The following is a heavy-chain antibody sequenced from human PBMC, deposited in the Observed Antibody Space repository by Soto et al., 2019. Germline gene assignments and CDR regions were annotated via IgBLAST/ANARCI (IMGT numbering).Heavy chain of an antibody. V-gene: IGHV1-69*06. CDR3: ARDVTMVRGVSHYYYGMDV. Sequence: GASVKVSCKASGGTFSGYAISWVRQAPGQGLEWMGGIIPIFGTANYAQKFQGRVTITADKSTSTAYMELSSLRSEDTAVYYCARDVTMVRGVSHYYYGMDVWGQGTTVTVSS. CDR1: GGTFSGYA. D-gene: IGHD3-10*01. CDR2: IIPIFGTA. J-gene: IGHJ6*02.